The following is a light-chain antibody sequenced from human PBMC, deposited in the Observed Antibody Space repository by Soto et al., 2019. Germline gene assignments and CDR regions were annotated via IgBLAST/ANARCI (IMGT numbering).Light chain of an antibody. V-gene: IGKV3-15*01. J-gene: IGKJ4*01. CDR1: HRVSGY. CDR3: QQYNNWPLT. CDR2: GAS. Sequence: EILMTQSPDTLSVSRGESDTLSCRASHRVSGYLAWYQQKPGQAPRLLIYGASTRATGVPARFSGSGSGTVFTLTISSLQSEDFAVYYCQQYNNWPLTFGGGTKVDI.